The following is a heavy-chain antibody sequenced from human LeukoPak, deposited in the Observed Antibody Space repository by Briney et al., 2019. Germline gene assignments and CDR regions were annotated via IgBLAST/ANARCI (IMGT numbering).Heavy chain of an antibody. D-gene: IGHD3-10*01. J-gene: IGHJ4*02. CDR1: GGTFSSYA. Sequence: ASVKVSCKASGGTFSSYAISWVRQAPGQGLEWMGGIIPIFGTANYAQKFQGRVTITADESTSTAYMELSSLRSEDTAVYYCASFESTGSSQGELLWFGELSPPYFDYWGQGTLVTVSS. CDR2: IIPIFGTA. V-gene: IGHV1-69*13. CDR3: ASFESTGSSQGELLWFGELSPPYFDY.